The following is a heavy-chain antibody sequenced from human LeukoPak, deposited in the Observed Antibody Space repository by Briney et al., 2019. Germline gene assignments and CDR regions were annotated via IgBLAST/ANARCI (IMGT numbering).Heavy chain of an antibody. D-gene: IGHD1-1*01. J-gene: IGHJ4*02. CDR1: GFSVTSIY. CDR3: ARGGAHYWNPRY. CDR2: LYTGGTT. Sequence: GGPLRLSCVASGFSVTSIYVSWVRQAPGKGLEWVSLLYTGGTTYYANSVEGRFTISRDDSKNTIYLQMNSLRAEDTAVYYCARGGAHYWNPRYWGQGTLVTVSS. V-gene: IGHV3-53*01.